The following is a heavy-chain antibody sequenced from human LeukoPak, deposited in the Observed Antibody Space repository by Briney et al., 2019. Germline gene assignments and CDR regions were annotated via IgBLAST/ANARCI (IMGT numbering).Heavy chain of an antibody. CDR1: GYTFTSYD. J-gene: IGHJ6*03. CDR3: ARGHRGRAGDYMDV. V-gene: IGHV1-8*03. D-gene: IGHD3-10*01. CDR2: MNPNSGNT. Sequence: ASVKVSCKASGYTFTSYDINWVRQATGQGLEWMGWMNPNSGNTGYAQKFQGRVTITRNTSISTVYMELSSLRSEDTAVYYCARGHRGRAGDYMDVWGKGTTVTVSS.